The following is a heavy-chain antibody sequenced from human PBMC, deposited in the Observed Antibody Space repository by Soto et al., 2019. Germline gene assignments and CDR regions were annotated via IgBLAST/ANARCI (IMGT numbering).Heavy chain of an antibody. J-gene: IGHJ4*02. D-gene: IGHD2-15*01. CDR2: ISGSGGST. V-gene: IGHV3-23*01. CDR3: AKDDCSGGSCYLDY. Sequence: EVQLLESGGGLVQPGGSLRLSCAASGFTFSSYAMSWVRQAPGKGLEWVSAISGSGGSTYYADSVKGRFTISRDNSKNTLCLQMNSLRTEDTAVYYCAKDDCSGGSCYLDYWGQGTLVTFSS. CDR1: GFTFSSYA.